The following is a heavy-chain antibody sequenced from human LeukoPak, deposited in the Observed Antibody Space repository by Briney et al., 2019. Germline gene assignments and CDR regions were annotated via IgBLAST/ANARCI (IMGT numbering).Heavy chain of an antibody. J-gene: IGHJ4*02. CDR3: ARDDIFTCPMGY. D-gene: IGHD3-9*01. CDR1: GFTFSSYE. V-gene: IGHV3-48*03. CDR2: ISSSGSTI. Sequence: GGSLRLSCAASGFTFSSYEMNWVRQAPGKGLEWVSYISSSGSTIYYADSVKGRFTISRDNDKNSLYLQMSRLRAEATAVYYWARDDIFTCPMGYWGQGTLVTVSS.